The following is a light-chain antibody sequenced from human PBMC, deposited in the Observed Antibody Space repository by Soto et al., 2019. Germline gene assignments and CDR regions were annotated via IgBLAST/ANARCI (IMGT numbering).Light chain of an antibody. CDR2: AAS. Sequence: DIQMTQSPSSRSASVGERVTITCRASQSISSYLNWYQQKPGKAPKLLIYAASSLQSGVPSRFSGSGSGTDFTLTISSLQPEDFATYYCQQSYSTPPWKFGQGTKVDIK. CDR1: QSISSY. CDR3: QQSYSTPPWK. V-gene: IGKV1-39*01. J-gene: IGKJ1*01.